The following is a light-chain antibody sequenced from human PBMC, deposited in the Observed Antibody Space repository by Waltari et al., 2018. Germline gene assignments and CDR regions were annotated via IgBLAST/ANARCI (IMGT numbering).Light chain of an antibody. CDR2: NIN. J-gene: IGLJ3*02. CDR3: CSYVGSNIYWV. CDR1: SSVIGDHNY. Sequence: QSALTQPRSVSGSPGQSVTISCPGTSSVIGDHNYVRWYQHYPDKAPKLIMYNINKRPSGVPDRFSGSKSGNTASLTISGLQAEDEADYYCCSYVGSNIYWVFGGGTKLTVL. V-gene: IGLV2-11*01.